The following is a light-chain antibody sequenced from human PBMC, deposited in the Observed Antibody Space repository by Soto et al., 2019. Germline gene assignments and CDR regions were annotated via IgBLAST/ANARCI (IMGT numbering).Light chain of an antibody. CDR3: SSYTSSSPVV. CDR1: SSDVGGYNY. Sequence: QSALTQPASVSGSPGQSITISCTGTSSDVGGYNYVSWYQQHPGKAPKLMIYEVSNRPSGVSNPFSGSKSGNTASLTISGLQADDEADYYCSSYTSSSPVVFCGGTKLTVL. V-gene: IGLV2-14*01. J-gene: IGLJ2*01. CDR2: EVS.